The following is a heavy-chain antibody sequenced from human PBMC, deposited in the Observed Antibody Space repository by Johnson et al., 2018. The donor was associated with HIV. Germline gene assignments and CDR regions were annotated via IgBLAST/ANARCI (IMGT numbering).Heavy chain of an antibody. J-gene: IGHJ3*02. Sequence: QVQLVESGGGVVQPGRSLRLSCAASGFTFSSYTMYWVRQAPGKGLEWVAVISYDGSNKYYADSVKGRFTISRDNSKNTLYLQMNSLRAEDTAVYYCARSQTMIVDGADAFDIWGQGTMVTVSS. CDR2: ISYDGSNK. CDR3: ARSQTMIVDGADAFDI. V-gene: IGHV3-30-3*01. D-gene: IGHD3-22*01. CDR1: GFTFSSYT.